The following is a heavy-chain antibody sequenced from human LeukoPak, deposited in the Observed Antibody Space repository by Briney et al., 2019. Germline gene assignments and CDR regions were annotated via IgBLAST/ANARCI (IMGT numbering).Heavy chain of an antibody. CDR1: GYPFTSYD. V-gene: IGHV1-18*01. Sequence: ASVTVSCKASGYPFTSYDMNWVRQAPGRGLEWMGWISASSGNTNYAQRLQGRIILTADRSTSTVYMELRSLRSDDTAVYYCARSGGSRWYGDSFDMWGQGTMVSVSS. CDR3: ARSGGSRWYGDSFDM. CDR2: ISASSGNT. D-gene: IGHD6-13*01. J-gene: IGHJ3*02.